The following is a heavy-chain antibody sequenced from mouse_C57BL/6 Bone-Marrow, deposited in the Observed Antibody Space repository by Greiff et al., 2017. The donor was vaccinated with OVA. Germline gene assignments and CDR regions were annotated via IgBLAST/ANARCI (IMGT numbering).Heavy chain of an antibody. V-gene: IGHV3-6*01. Sequence: VQLKESGPGLVKPSQSLSLTCSVTGYSITSGYYWNWIRQFPGNKLEWMGYISYDGSNNYNPSLKNRISITRDTSKNQFFLKLNSVTTEDTATYYCANYYGSSYWYFDVWGTGTTVTVSS. CDR2: ISYDGSN. D-gene: IGHD1-1*01. J-gene: IGHJ1*03. CDR3: ANYYGSSYWYFDV. CDR1: GYSITSGYY.